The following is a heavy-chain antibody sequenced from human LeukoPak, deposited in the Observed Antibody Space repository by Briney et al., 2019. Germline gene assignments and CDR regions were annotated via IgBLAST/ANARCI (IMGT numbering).Heavy chain of an antibody. Sequence: GESLKISCKGSGYSFTSYWIGWVRQMPGKGLEWMGIIYPGDSDTRYSPSFQGQVTISADKSISTAYLQWSSLKASDTAMYYCARPVPPAGTEDDAFDIWGQGTMVTVSS. CDR2: IYPGDSDT. J-gene: IGHJ3*02. CDR1: GYSFTSYW. CDR3: ARPVPPAGTEDDAFDI. V-gene: IGHV5-51*01. D-gene: IGHD6-13*01.